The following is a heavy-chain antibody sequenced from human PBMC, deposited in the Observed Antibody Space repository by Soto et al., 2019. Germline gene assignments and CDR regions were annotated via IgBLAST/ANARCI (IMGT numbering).Heavy chain of an antibody. CDR3: ARDKITGLFDY. J-gene: IGHJ4*02. CDR1: GGSFSGYY. CDR2: INHSGST. Sequence: SETLSPTCAVYGGSFSGYYWTWIRQPPGTGLERIGEINHSGSTNYNPSLKSRVTISVDTSKNQFSLKLTSVTAADTAVYYCARDKITGLFDYWGQGTLVTVSS. V-gene: IGHV4-34*01. D-gene: IGHD2-8*02.